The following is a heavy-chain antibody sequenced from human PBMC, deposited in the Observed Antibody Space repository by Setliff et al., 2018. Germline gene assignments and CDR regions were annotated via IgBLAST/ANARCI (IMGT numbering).Heavy chain of an antibody. CDR2: IYYSGST. CDR3: ARVRKGYSGYDFGDY. D-gene: IGHD5-12*01. V-gene: IGHV4-59*01. Sequence: PSETLSLTCTVSGGSISSNHWSWIRQPPGKGLEWIGSIYYSGSTNYNPSLKSRVTISLDTSRNQFSLKLRSVTAADTAVYYCARVRKGYSGYDFGDYWGQGTLVTVSS. CDR1: GGSISSNH. J-gene: IGHJ4*02.